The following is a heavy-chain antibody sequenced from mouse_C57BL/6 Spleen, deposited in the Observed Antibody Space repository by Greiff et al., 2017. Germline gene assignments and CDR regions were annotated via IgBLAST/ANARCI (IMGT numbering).Heavy chain of an antibody. V-gene: IGHV2-2*01. CDR3: GTNDQHWDYYAMDY. Sequence: VQLQQSGPGLVRPSPSLSITCTVSGFSLTGYGVHWVRQSPGKGLEWLGLIWSGGSKDDNAAFFSGMGISTDNSKSQVFFKMISLQADDTATYYCGTNDQHWDYYAMDYWGQGTSLTVSS. CDR2: IWSGGSK. CDR1: GFSLTGYG. J-gene: IGHJ4*01.